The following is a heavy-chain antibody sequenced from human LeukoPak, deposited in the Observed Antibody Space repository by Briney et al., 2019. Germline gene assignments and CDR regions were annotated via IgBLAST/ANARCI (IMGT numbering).Heavy chain of an antibody. CDR3: ARQAGRKGGYYDFWSGNPRYYFDY. J-gene: IGHJ4*02. V-gene: IGHV4-39*01. Sequence: PSETLSLTCTVSGGSISSYYWGWIRQPPGKGLEWIGSIYYSGSTYYNPSLKSRVTISVDTSKNQFSLKLSSVTAADTAVYYCARQAGRKGGYYDFWSGNPRYYFDYWGQGTLVTVSS. CDR2: IYYSGST. D-gene: IGHD3-3*01. CDR1: GGSISSYY.